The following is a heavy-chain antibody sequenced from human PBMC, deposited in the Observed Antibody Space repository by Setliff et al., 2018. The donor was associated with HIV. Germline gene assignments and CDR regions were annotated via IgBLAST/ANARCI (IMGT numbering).Heavy chain of an antibody. V-gene: IGHV4-4*07. J-gene: IGHJ4*02. CDR3: ARSIYGSGTYPLDI. CDR1: GDSISGYY. D-gene: IGHD3-10*01. CDR2: MHTSGNT. Sequence: PSETLSLTCTSSGDSISGYYWSWIRQPAGKGLEWIGRMHTSGNTNYNPSLKSRVHMSVDTSKNQFSLRLSSVTAADTAVYYCARSIYGSGTYPLDIWGPGILVTASS.